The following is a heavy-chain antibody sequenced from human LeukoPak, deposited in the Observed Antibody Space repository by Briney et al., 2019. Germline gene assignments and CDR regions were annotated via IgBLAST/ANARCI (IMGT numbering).Heavy chain of an antibody. Sequence: SETMSLTSAVYAGSFSSYYWSWIRQPPEKVLEWNGGINHSVSTNYNPSLKSRVTISVATSKNQFSPKLSSVTAADTAVYYCARARTVLLWFGESEGSYYFDYWGQGTLVTVSS. CDR2: INHSVST. CDR3: ARARTVLLWFGESEGSYYFDY. J-gene: IGHJ4*02. D-gene: IGHD3-10*01. V-gene: IGHV4-34*01. CDR1: AGSFSSYY.